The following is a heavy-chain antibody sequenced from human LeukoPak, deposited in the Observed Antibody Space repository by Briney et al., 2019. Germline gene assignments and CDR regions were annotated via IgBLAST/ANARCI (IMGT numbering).Heavy chain of an antibody. V-gene: IGHV3-21*01. Sequence: SGGSLRLSCAASGFTFSSYSMNWVRHAPGKGLEWVSSISSSSSYIYYADSVKGRFTISRDNAKNSLYLQMNSLRAEDTAVYYCARVKQLATAFDLWGRGTLVTVSS. J-gene: IGHJ2*01. CDR2: ISSSSSYI. CDR1: GFTFSSYS. CDR3: ARVKQLATAFDL. D-gene: IGHD1-1*01.